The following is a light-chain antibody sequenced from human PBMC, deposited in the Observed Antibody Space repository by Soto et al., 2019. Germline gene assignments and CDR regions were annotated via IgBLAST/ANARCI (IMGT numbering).Light chain of an antibody. Sequence: EIVLTQSPATLSLSPGERATLSCRASQSVSSYLAWYQQKPGPAPRLLIYDASNRATGIPARFSGSGSGTDFTLTISSLEPEDCEVYYCQQRSNRTTFGQGTKVDIK. CDR2: DAS. V-gene: IGKV3-11*01. CDR3: QQRSNRTT. CDR1: QSVSSY. J-gene: IGKJ1*01.